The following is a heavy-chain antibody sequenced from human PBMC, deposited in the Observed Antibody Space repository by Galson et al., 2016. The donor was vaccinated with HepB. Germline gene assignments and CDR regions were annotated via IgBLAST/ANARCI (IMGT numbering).Heavy chain of an antibody. CDR1: GGSISTNNW. J-gene: IGHJ4*02. Sequence: SETLSLTCAVSGGSISTNNWWSWVRQTPGKGLEWIGQIYHSWSANYNPSLKSRVIMSVDKSQNQFSLNLNSVTAADTAVYYCARETPGDYFEYWGQGTLVTVSS. CDR2: IYHSWSA. V-gene: IGHV4-4*02. CDR3: ARETPGDYFEY.